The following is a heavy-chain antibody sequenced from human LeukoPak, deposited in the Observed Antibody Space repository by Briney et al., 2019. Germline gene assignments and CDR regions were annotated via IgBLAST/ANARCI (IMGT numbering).Heavy chain of an antibody. J-gene: IGHJ4*02. V-gene: IGHV3-23*01. Sequence: GGSLRLSCAASDFDFSSHAMTWVRQAPGKGLERVSAIGISGTKTYYGDSVKGRFLISRDNSKNTLYLQMNSLRVEDTAVHFCANEIRPNDYWGQGTLVTVAS. CDR1: DFDFSSHA. D-gene: IGHD4-17*01. CDR3: ANEIRPNDY. CDR2: IGISGTKT.